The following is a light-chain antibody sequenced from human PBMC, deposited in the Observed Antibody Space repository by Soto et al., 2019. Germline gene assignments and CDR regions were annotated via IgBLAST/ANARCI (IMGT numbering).Light chain of an antibody. CDR1: SSDVGGYNY. J-gene: IGLJ1*01. Sequence: QSALTQPASVSGSPGQSITISCTGTSSDVGGYNYVSWYQQHPGKAPKLMIYEVSNRPSGVYNRFSGSKSGNTASLTISGLQAEEEADYYGSSYNCIRYVFGNGTKLTV. V-gene: IGLV2-14*01. CDR2: EVS. CDR3: SSYNCIRYV.